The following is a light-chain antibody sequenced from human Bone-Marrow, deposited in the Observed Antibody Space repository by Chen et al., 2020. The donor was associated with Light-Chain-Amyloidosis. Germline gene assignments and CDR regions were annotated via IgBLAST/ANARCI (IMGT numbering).Light chain of an antibody. J-gene: IGKJ4*01. Sequence: EIVLTQSPGTLSLSPGEGANLSCRASQTISSNYLTWYQQKFGQAPRLLISGSSSRATGIPARLTGSGSGTDFTLTINSLEPEDFAMYYCQQYGTSPLTFGGGTKVEIK. CDR3: QQYGTSPLT. CDR1: QTISSNY. CDR2: GSS. V-gene: IGKV3-20*01.